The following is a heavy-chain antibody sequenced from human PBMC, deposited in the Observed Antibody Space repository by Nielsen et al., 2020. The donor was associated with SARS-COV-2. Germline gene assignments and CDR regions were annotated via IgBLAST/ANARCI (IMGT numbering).Heavy chain of an antibody. CDR2: FYSGGSKT. Sequence: GGSLRLSCAAAGFTFSSYAMSWVRQAPGKGLEWVSVFYSGGSKTYYADSVKGRFTISRDNSKNTLYLQMNSLRAEDTAVYYCARDQWGPRYYYGTDVWGQGTTVTVSS. D-gene: IGHD7-27*01. J-gene: IGHJ6*02. CDR1: GFTFSSYA. CDR3: ARDQWGPRYYYGTDV. V-gene: IGHV3-23*03.